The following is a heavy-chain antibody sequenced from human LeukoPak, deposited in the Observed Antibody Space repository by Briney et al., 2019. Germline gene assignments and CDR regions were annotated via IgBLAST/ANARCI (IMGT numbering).Heavy chain of an antibody. CDR2: INPSGGGT. CDR1: GYTFTSHY. J-gene: IGHJ4*02. V-gene: IGHV1-46*01. D-gene: IGHD3-10*01. CDR3: AREGSGSLPHLDH. Sequence: ASMKVSCKASGYTFTSHYMQWVRLAPGQGLEWMGIINPSGGGTRYAQKFQGRVTMTRDTSTSTVYMELSSLRSEDTAVYYCAREGSGSLPHLDHWGQGTLVTVSS.